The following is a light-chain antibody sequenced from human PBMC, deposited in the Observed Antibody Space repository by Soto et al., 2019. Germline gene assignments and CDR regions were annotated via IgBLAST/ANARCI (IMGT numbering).Light chain of an antibody. J-gene: IGLJ3*02. CDR2: EVN. Sequence: QSALTQPASVSGSPGQSITISCTGTSSDLGKYNLVSWYQQHPGKVPKLLIYEVNNRPSGVSDRFSGSKSGNTASLTISGLQAEDEGDYYCMSHTTSGTFWVLGGGTKVTVL. CDR1: SSDLGKYNL. V-gene: IGLV2-14*02. CDR3: MSHTTSGTFWV.